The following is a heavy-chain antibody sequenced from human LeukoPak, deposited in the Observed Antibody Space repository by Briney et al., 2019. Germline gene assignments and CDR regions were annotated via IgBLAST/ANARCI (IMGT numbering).Heavy chain of an antibody. D-gene: IGHD6-19*01. Sequence: PSETLSLTCTVSGGSISSGSYYWSWIRQPAGKGLEWIGRIYTSGSTNYNPSLKSRVTISVDTSKNQFSLKLSSETAADTAVYYCARDRGQWLVDWYFDLWGRGTLVTVSS. CDR3: ARDRGQWLVDWYFDL. J-gene: IGHJ2*01. V-gene: IGHV4-61*02. CDR1: GGSISSGSYY. CDR2: IYTSGST.